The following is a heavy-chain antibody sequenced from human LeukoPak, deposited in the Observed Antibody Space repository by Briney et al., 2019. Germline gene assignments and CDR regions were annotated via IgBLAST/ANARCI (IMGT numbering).Heavy chain of an antibody. J-gene: IGHJ4*02. Sequence: GGSLRLSCAASGFTFSTFWMSWVRQAPGKGLEWVANIKQDGTEKHYVDSVKGRFTISRDNAKNSLYLQMNSLRAEDTAVYFCASGNYFDYWGQGTLVAVSS. V-gene: IGHV3-7*01. CDR1: GFTFSTFW. CDR2: IKQDGTEK. CDR3: ASGNYFDY.